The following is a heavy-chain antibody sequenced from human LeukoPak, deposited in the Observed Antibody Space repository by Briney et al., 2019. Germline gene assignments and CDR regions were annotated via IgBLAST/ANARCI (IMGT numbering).Heavy chain of an antibody. V-gene: IGHV3-23*03. Sequence: GGSLRLSCAASGFTFSSYAMSWVRQAPGKGLEWVSVIYSGGTTYYADSVKGRFTISRDNSKNTLYLQMNSLRAEDTAVYYCARDHGIAAAGTSWFDPWGQGTLVTVSS. J-gene: IGHJ5*02. CDR1: GFTFSSYA. D-gene: IGHD6-13*01. CDR2: IYSGGTT. CDR3: ARDHGIAAAGTSWFDP.